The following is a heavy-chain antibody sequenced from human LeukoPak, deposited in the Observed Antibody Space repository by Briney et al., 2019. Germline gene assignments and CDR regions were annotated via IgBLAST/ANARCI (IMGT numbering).Heavy chain of an antibody. CDR1: GYSFTRYD. CDR3: ARDAYNSRYFDY. J-gene: IGHJ4*02. V-gene: IGHV1-18*01. CDR2: ISTYSGNT. Sequence: ASVKVSCKASGYSFTRYDISWVRQAPGQGLEWMGWISTYSGNTNYAQRLHGRATMTTDTSTTTAYMELRNLRSDDTAVYYCARDAYNSRYFDYWGQGTLVTVSS. D-gene: IGHD5-24*01.